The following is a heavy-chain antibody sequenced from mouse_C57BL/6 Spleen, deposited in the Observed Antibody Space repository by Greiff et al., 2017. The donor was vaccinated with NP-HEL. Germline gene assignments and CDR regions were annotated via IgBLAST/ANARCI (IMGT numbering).Heavy chain of an antibody. V-gene: IGHV5-9*01. J-gene: IGHJ1*03. CDR3: ARLGYYGSSGWYFDV. CDR2: ISGGGGNT. D-gene: IGHD1-1*01. Sequence: EVKLMESGGGLVKPGGSLKLSCAASGFTFSSYTMSWVRQTPEKRLEWVATISGGGGNTYYPDSVKGRFTISRDNAKNTLYLQMSSLRSEDTALYYCARLGYYGSSGWYFDVWGTGTTVTVSS. CDR1: GFTFSSYT.